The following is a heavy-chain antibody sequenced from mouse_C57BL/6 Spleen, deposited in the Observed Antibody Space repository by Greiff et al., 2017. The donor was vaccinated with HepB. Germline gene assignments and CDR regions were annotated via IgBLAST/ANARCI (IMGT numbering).Heavy chain of an antibody. J-gene: IGHJ4*01. CDR1: GYSITSGYY. Sequence: EVQLVESGPGLVKPSQSLSLTCSVTGYSITSGYYWNWIRQFPGNKLEWMGYISYDGSNNYNPSLKNRISITRDTSKNQFFLKLNSVTTEDTATYYCAREGMITTVYYYAMDYWGQGTSVTVSS. CDR2: ISYDGSN. D-gene: IGHD2-4*01. V-gene: IGHV3-6*01. CDR3: AREGMITTVYYYAMDY.